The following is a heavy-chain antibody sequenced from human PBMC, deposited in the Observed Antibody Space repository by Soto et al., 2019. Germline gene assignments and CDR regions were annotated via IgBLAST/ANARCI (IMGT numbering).Heavy chain of an antibody. Sequence: GASVKVSCKASGYTFTGYYMHWVRQAPGQGLEWMGWIHPNSGGTNYAQKFQGWVTMTRDTSISTAYMELSRLRSDDTAVYYCARGPYQLDNWFDPWGQGTLVTVSS. CDR3: ARGPYQLDNWFDP. CDR2: IHPNSGGT. V-gene: IGHV1-2*04. CDR1: GYTFTGYY. D-gene: IGHD2-2*01. J-gene: IGHJ5*02.